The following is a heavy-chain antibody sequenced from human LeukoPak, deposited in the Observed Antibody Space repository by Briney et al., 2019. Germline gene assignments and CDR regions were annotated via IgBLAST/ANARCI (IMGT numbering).Heavy chain of an antibody. Sequence: GGSLRLSCAASGFTFSSYSMNWVRQAPGKGLEWVSSISSSSSYIYYADSVKGRFTISRDNAKNSLYLQMNSLRAEDTAVYYCAREMKVSIAVAALDFWGQGTLVTVSS. V-gene: IGHV3-21*01. J-gene: IGHJ4*02. CDR1: GFTFSSYS. CDR2: ISSSSSYI. D-gene: IGHD6-19*01. CDR3: AREMKVSIAVAALDF.